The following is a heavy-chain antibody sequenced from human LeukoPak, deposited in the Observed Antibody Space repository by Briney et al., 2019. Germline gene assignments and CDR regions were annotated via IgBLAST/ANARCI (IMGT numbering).Heavy chain of an antibody. V-gene: IGHV3-64*01. J-gene: IGHJ4*02. CDR3: ARDRGGVYDILTGYYDY. CDR1: GFTFSSYA. D-gene: IGHD3-9*01. Sequence: GGSLRLSCAASGFTFSSYAMHWVRQAPGQGLEYVSAISSNGGSTYYANSVKGRFTISRDNSKNTLYLQMGSLRAEDMAVYYCARDRGGVYDILTGYYDYWGQGTLVTVSS. CDR2: ISSNGGST.